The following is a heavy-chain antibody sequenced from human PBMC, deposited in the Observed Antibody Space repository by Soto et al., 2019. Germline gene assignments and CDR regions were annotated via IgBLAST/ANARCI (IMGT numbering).Heavy chain of an antibody. J-gene: IGHJ3*02. CDR2: IIPIFGTA. D-gene: IGHD6-19*01. CDR3: ARTSTSYSSGWYGAFDI. CDR1: GGTFSSYA. V-gene: IGHV1-69*01. Sequence: QVQLVQSGAEVKKPGSSVKVSCKASGGTFSSYAISWVRQAPGQGLEWMGGIIPIFGTANYAQKFQGRVTITADESTSTAYMELSSLSSEDTAVYYCARTSTSYSSGWYGAFDIWGQGTMVTVSS.